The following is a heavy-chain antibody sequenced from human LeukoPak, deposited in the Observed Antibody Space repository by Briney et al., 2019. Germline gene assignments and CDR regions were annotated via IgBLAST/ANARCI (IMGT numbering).Heavy chain of an antibody. CDR2: IYWNGGGT. D-gene: IGHD3-22*01. Sequence: GGSLRLSCATSGFLFDDHGISWLRPVPGKGLEWVSCIYWNGGGTGYADSVKGRFTISRDNAKNSLYLQMNGLRAEDTALYYCAKNVGSGYYFYFDYWGQGTPVTVSS. J-gene: IGHJ4*02. CDR3: AKNVGSGYYFYFDY. CDR1: GFLFDDHG. V-gene: IGHV3-20*04.